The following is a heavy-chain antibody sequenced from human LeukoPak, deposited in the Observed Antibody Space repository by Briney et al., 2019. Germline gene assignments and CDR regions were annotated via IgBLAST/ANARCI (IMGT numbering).Heavy chain of an antibody. CDR3: AKGGRAAADRNFDL. CDR2: ISYDGSNK. J-gene: IGHJ2*01. D-gene: IGHD6-13*01. V-gene: IGHV3-30*18. CDR1: GFTFSSYG. Sequence: GGSLRLSCAASGFTFSSYGMHWVRQAPGKGLEWVAAISYDGSNKNDADSVKGRFTISRDNSKNTLYLQTNSLRVEDTAVYYCAKGGRAAADRNFDLWGRGTLVTVSS.